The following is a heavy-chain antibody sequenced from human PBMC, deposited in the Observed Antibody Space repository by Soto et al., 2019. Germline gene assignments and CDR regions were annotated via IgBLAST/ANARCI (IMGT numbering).Heavy chain of an antibody. CDR2: ISGSGVST. D-gene: IGHD2-2*01. J-gene: IGHJ4*02. CDR1: GFTFSSYA. CDR3: AKDFDVVVVPAAMGGYFDY. Sequence: GGSLRLSCAASGFTFSSYAMSWVRQAPGKGLEWVSAISGSGVSTYYADSVKGRFTISRDNSKNTLYLQMNSLRAEDTAVYYCAKDFDVVVVPAAMGGYFDYWGQGTLVTVSS. V-gene: IGHV3-23*01.